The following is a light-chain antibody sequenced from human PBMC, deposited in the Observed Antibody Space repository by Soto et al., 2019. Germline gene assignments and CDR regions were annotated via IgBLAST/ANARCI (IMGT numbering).Light chain of an antibody. J-gene: IGLJ2*01. V-gene: IGLV1-51*01. CDR2: DNN. Sequence: QSVLTQPPSVSAAPGQKVTISCSGSSSNIGNNYVSWYQQLPGTAPKLLIYDNNKRPSGIPDRFSGSKSGTSATLGITGLQTGDEADYYSGTCNSSLSAVVFGGGTKLTVL. CDR1: SSNIGNNY. CDR3: GTCNSSLSAVV.